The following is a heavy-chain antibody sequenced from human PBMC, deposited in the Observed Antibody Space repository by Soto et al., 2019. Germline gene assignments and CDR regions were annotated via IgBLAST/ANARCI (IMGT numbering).Heavy chain of an antibody. CDR2: IIPILGIA. CDR1: GGTFSSYI. Sequence: QVQLVQSGAEVKKPGSSVKVSCKASGGTFSSYIISWVRQAPGQGLEWMGRIIPILGIANYAQKFQGRVTITANKSTSTAYMELSSLRSEDTAVYYCATPFGSSGNWGQGTLVTVSS. J-gene: IGHJ4*02. V-gene: IGHV1-69*02. CDR3: ATPFGSSGN. D-gene: IGHD3-10*01.